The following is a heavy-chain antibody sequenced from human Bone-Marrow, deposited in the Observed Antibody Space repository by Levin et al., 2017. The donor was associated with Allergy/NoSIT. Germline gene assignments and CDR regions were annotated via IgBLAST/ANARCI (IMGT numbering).Heavy chain of an antibody. CDR1: GFTFSGSI. J-gene: IGHJ4*02. CDR2: IRNKGDSYAT. Sequence: GGSLRLSCAASGFTFSGSIMHWVRQASGKGLEWVGLIRNKGDSYATAYASPVRGRFTISRDDSKNTAYLQMNSLGTEDTALYYCTVPGTGTRNCWGQGTLVTVSS. D-gene: IGHD3/OR15-3a*01. CDR3: TVPGTGTRNC. V-gene: IGHV3-73*01.